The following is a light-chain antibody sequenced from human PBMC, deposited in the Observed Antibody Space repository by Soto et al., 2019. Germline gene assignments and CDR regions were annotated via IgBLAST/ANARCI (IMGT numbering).Light chain of an antibody. V-gene: IGLV2-8*01. CDR2: EVT. CDR3: SSYAGNNNLV. CDR1: SSDVGGYNY. J-gene: IGLJ3*02. Sequence: QPVLTQPPSASGSPGQSVTISCTGTSSDVGGYNYVSWYQQDPGKAPKLIIYEVTKRPSGVPDRFSGSKSGNTASLTVSGLQADDEAHYFCSSYAGNNNLVFGGGTKLTVL.